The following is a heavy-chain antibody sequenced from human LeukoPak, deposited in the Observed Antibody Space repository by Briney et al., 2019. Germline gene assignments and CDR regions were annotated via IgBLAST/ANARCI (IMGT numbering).Heavy chain of an antibody. J-gene: IGHJ4*02. Sequence: PGRSLRLSSAASGFTFSSYGMHWVRQAPGKGLGWVAVTWYDGSNKNYADSVKGRFTLSRDNSKNTLYLQMNSLRAEDTAVYYCAKDRSAYYYDSSGPKDYWGQGTLVTVSS. CDR3: AKDRSAYYYDSSGPKDY. D-gene: IGHD3-22*01. CDR1: GFTFSSYG. CDR2: TWYDGSNK. V-gene: IGHV3-33*06.